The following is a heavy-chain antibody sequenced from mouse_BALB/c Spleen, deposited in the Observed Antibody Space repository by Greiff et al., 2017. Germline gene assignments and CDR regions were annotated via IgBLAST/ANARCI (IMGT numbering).Heavy chain of an antibody. V-gene: IGHV3-6*02. CDR2: ISYDGSN. D-gene: IGHD2-1*01. Sequence: EVQRVESGPGLVKPSQSLSLTCSVTGYSITSGYYWYWIRQFPGNKLEWMGYISYDGSNNYNPSLKNRISITRDTSKNQFFLKLNSVTTEDTATYDCAREGGYYGNHYFDDWGQGTTLTVSS. CDR1: GYSITSGYY. CDR3: AREGGYYGNHYFDD. J-gene: IGHJ2*01.